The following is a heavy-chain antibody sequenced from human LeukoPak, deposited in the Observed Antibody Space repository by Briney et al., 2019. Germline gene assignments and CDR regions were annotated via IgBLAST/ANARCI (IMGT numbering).Heavy chain of an antibody. V-gene: IGHV1-18*01. D-gene: IGHD2-15*01. J-gene: IGHJ5*02. CDR1: GYTFIRYG. CDR2: VSPYNAKT. Sequence: HRASVKVSCKASGYTFIRYGISWVRQAPGQRLEWMGWVSPYNAKTNYAQKLQGRVTMTTDTSTSTAYMELRSLRSDDTAVYYCARDSGGTWLDKNKENWFDPWGQGTLVTVSS. CDR3: ARDSGGTWLDKNKENWFDP.